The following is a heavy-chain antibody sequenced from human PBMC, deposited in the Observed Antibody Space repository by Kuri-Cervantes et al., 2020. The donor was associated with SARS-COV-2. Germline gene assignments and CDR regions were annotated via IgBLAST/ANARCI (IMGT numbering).Heavy chain of an antibody. J-gene: IGHJ5*02. CDR3: ARDPTYYDFWSGYSRGNWFDP. D-gene: IGHD3-3*01. CDR1: GYTFTSYG. V-gene: IGHV1-69*13. Sequence: SVKVSCKASGYTFTSYGISWVRQAPGQGLEWMGWIIPIFGTANYAQKFQGRVTITADESTSTAYMELSSLRSEDTAVYYCARDPTYYDFWSGYSRGNWFDPWGQGTLVTVSS. CDR2: IIPIFGTA.